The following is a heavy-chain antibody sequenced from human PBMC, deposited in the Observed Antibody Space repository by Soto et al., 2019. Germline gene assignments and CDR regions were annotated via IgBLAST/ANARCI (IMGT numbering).Heavy chain of an antibody. J-gene: IGHJ4*02. CDR2: IYYSGST. Sequence: SETLSLTCTVSGGSISFYYWTWIRQPPGKGLEYIGYIYYSGSTNYNPSLKSRVTISVDTSKNQFSLKLSSVTAADTAVYHCARASRNWNFDYWGQGTLVTVSS. V-gene: IGHV4-59*01. CDR3: ARASRNWNFDY. CDR1: GGSISFYY. D-gene: IGHD1-1*01.